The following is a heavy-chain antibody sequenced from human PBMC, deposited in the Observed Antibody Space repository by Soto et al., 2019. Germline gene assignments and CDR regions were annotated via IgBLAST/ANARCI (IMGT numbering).Heavy chain of an antibody. J-gene: IGHJ6*03. Sequence: ASVKVSCKASGGTFSSYTISWVRQAPGQGLEWMGRIIPILGIANYAQKFQGRVTITADKSTSTAYMELSSLRSEDTAVYYCARAEVVVAAAMGYYYYMDVWGKGTTVTVSS. CDR1: GGTFSSYT. D-gene: IGHD2-15*01. CDR3: ARAEVVVAAAMGYYYYMDV. V-gene: IGHV1-69*02. CDR2: IIPILGIA.